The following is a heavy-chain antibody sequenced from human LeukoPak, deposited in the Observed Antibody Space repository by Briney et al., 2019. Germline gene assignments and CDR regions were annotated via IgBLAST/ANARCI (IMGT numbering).Heavy chain of an antibody. J-gene: IGHJ6*03. Sequence: ASVKVSCKASGYTFTSYGISWVRQAPGQGLEWMGWISAYNGNTNYAQKLQGRVAMTTDTSTSTAYMELRSLRSDDTAVDYCARDAGAARIIYYYYMDVWGKGTTVTVSS. CDR1: GYTFTSYG. D-gene: IGHD6-6*01. V-gene: IGHV1-18*01. CDR3: ARDAGAARIIYYYYMDV. CDR2: ISAYNGNT.